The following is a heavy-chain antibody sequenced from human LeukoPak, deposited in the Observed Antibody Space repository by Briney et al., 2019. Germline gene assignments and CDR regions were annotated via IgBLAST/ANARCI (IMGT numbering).Heavy chain of an antibody. CDR2: INRNSADT. CDR3: ARDGAYSLGLIWLDP. V-gene: IGHV1-2*06. CDR1: GYSFGGYY. Sequence: SVKVSCKTSGYSFGGYYIHWVRQAPGQGLEWIGRINRNSADTKYAQKFQGRVTMTRDTSTNTVFMELSSLRSDDTAVYYCARDGAYSLGLIWLDPWGQGNLVSVSS. D-gene: IGHD5-18*01. J-gene: IGHJ5*02.